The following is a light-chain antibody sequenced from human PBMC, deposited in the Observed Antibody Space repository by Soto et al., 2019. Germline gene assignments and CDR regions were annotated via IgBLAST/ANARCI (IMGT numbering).Light chain of an antibody. J-gene: IGLJ1*01. V-gene: IGLV2-8*01. CDR3: SAHGGSNNFYV. Sequence: QSALTQPPSASGSPGQSVTISCTGTSSDVGAYNYVSWYQQHPGKVPKLMIYEVSKRPSGVPDRFSASKSGNTASLTVSGLQPGDEADYYCSAHGGSNNFYVFGTGTKVTVL. CDR2: EVS. CDR1: SSDVGAYNY.